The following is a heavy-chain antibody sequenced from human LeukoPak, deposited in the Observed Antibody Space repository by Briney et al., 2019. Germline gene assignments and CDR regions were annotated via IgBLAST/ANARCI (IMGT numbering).Heavy chain of an antibody. CDR1: GFPVRTNY. V-gene: IGHV3-53*01. CDR2: IHAGGNT. CDR3: ARAHRPDYGDYYFDN. D-gene: IGHD4-17*01. J-gene: IGHJ4*02. Sequence: GGSLRLSCAASGFPVRTNYMTWVRQAPGKGLEWVSVIHAGGNTYYADSVKGRFTISRDNSKNTLYFQMNSLRAEDTAVYYCARAHRPDYGDYYFDNWGQGTLVTVFS.